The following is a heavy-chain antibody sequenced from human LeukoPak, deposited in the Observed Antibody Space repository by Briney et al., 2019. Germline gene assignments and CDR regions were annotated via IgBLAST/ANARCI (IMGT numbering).Heavy chain of an antibody. J-gene: IGHJ4*02. V-gene: IGHV4-39*01. Sequence: SETLSLTCTVSGGSISSSSYYWGWIRQPPGKGLEWIGSIYYSGSTYYNPSLKSRVTISVDTSKKQFSLKLSSVTAADTAVYYCARANMVRGDPYFDYWGQGTLVTVSS. CDR1: GGSISSSSYY. CDR2: IYYSGST. CDR3: ARANMVRGDPYFDY. D-gene: IGHD3-10*01.